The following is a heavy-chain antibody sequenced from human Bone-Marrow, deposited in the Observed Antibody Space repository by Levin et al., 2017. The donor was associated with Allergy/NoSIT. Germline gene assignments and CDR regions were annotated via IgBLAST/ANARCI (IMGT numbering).Heavy chain of an antibody. D-gene: IGHD5-12*01. V-gene: IGHV4-30-2*01. CDR3: ASDPGYSGFGDAFDF. J-gene: IGHJ3*01. CDR1: GDSFNSAGYS. CDR2: IYRSGDS. Sequence: SQTLSLTCAVSGDSFNSAGYSWRWIRQPPGKGLEWVGYIYRSGDSFYNPSLNSRVTISIDKSKNQFSLKLTSVTAADTAVYFCASDPGYSGFGDAFDFWGQGLMVTVSS.